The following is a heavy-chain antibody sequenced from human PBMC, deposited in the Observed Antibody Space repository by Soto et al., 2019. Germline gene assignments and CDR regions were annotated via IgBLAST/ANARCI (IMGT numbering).Heavy chain of an antibody. Sequence: SETLSLTCTVSGGSISSYYWTWIRQPPGKGLEWIGYIYYSGSTNYNPPPKSRVTISVDTSKNQFSLKLYSVTAADTAVYYCARHGRGWHTPYYYYGMDVWGQGTTVTVSS. CDR2: IYYSGST. CDR1: GGSISSYY. V-gene: IGHV4-59*08. CDR3: ARHGRGWHTPYYYYGMDV. D-gene: IGHD6-19*01. J-gene: IGHJ6*02.